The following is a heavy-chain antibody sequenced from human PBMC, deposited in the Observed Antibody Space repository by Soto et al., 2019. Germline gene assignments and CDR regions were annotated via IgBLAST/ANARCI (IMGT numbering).Heavy chain of an antibody. CDR2: INLNSGGK. J-gene: IGHJ4*02. V-gene: IGHV1-2*04. CDR1: GYTFTDYY. D-gene: IGHD7-27*01. Sequence: QVQLVQSGAELKKPGASVKVSCKASGYTFTDYYIHWVRQAPGQGLEWMGWINLNSGGKNYAQKCRGWVTMTRDTSISTAYMELSRLKSDDTAVYYCARVLESDWGYGYWGQGTLVIVSS. CDR3: ARVLESDWGYGY.